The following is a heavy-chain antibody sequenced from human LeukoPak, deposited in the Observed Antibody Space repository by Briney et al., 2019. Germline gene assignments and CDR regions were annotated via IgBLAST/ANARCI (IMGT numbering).Heavy chain of an antibody. Sequence: ASVKVSCKASGYTFTSYGISWVRQAPGQGLEWMGWISAYNGNTTYAQKLQGRVTMTTDTSTSTAYMELRSLRSDDTAVYYCARVGVAEGATLPGYYYYGMDVWGQGTTVTVSS. V-gene: IGHV1-18*01. D-gene: IGHD1-26*01. J-gene: IGHJ6*02. CDR1: GYTFTSYG. CDR2: ISAYNGNT. CDR3: ARVGVAEGATLPGYYYYGMDV.